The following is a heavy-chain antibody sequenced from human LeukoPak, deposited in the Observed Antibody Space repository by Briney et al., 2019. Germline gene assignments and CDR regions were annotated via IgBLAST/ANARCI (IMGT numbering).Heavy chain of an antibody. V-gene: IGHV3-21*01. D-gene: IGHD5-12*01. CDR3: ARDLRGGYDWGDYYYGMDV. CDR2: ISSSSSYI. J-gene: IGHJ6*02. Sequence: PGGSLRLSCAASGFTFSSYSMNWGRQAPGKGLEWVSSISSSSSYIYYADSVKGRFTISRDNAKNSLYLQMNSLRAEDTAVYYCARDLRGGYDWGDYYYGMDVWGQGTTVTVSS. CDR1: GFTFSSYS.